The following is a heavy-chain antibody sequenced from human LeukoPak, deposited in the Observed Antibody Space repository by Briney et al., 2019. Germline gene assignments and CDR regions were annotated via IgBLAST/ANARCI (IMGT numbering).Heavy chain of an antibody. V-gene: IGHV3-23*01. CDR2: VTGSGVSS. CDR3: AKRKFQSSGYHDH. D-gene: IGHD3-22*01. Sequence: AGGSLRLSCAASGFILSDYSMSWVRQAPGKGLEWVSSVTGSGVSSDYADSVKGRFTISRDNSKNTLFLQMNSLRVEDTAVYYCAKRKFQSSGYHDHWGQGTLVPVSS. CDR1: GFILSDYS. J-gene: IGHJ4*02.